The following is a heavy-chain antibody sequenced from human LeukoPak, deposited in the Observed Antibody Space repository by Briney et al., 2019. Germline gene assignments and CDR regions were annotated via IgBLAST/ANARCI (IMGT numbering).Heavy chain of an antibody. D-gene: IGHD5-12*01. V-gene: IGHV3-33*01. CDR2: IWYDGSNK. CDR1: GFTSSSYG. J-gene: IGHJ4*02. Sequence: GGSLRLSCAASGFTSSSYGMHWVRQAPGKGLEWVAVIWYDGSNKYYADSVKGRFTISRDNSKNTLYLQMNSLRAEDTAVYYCARVPHRGVATIINFDYWGQGTLVTVSS. CDR3: ARVPHRGVATIINFDY.